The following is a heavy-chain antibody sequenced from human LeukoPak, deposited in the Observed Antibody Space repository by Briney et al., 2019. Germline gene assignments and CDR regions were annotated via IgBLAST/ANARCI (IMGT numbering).Heavy chain of an antibody. J-gene: IGHJ3*02. CDR3: ASLKNSYDSSGYLVTDAFDI. V-gene: IGHV1-18*01. CDR1: GYTFTSYG. Sequence: ASVKVSCKASGYTFTSYGISWVRQAPGQGLEWMGWISAYNGNTNYAQKLQGRVTMTTDTSTSTAYMELRGLRSDDTAVYYCASLKNSYDSSGYLVTDAFDIWGQGTMVTVSS. CDR2: ISAYNGNT. D-gene: IGHD3-22*01.